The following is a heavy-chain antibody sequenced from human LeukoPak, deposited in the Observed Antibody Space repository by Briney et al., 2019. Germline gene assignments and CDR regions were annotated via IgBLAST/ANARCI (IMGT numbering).Heavy chain of an antibody. V-gene: IGHV4-31*03. CDR3: ARALLQGYYDFWSGYVPNWFDP. J-gene: IGHJ5*02. CDR2: IYYSGST. D-gene: IGHD3-3*01. CDR1: GGSISSGGYY. Sequence: SETLSLTCTVSGGSISSGGYYWSWIRQHPGKGLEWIRYIYYSGSTYYNPSLKSRVTISVDTSKNQFSLKLSSVTAADTAVYYCARALLQGYYDFWSGYVPNWFDPWGQGTLVTVSS.